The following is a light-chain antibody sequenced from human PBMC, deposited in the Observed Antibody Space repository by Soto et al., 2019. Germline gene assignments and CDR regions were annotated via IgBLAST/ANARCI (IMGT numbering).Light chain of an antibody. Sequence: QSVLTQPPSASGPPGQRVTISCSGRASNIGSNFVSWYQVVPWTAPKLLIYTNSHRPSGVPDRFSGSRSGTSASLDISGLQSDDEADYFCATWDDNVKGPVFGGGTKLTVL. CDR2: TNS. V-gene: IGLV1-44*01. J-gene: IGLJ2*01. CDR3: ATWDDNVKGPV. CDR1: ASNIGSNF.